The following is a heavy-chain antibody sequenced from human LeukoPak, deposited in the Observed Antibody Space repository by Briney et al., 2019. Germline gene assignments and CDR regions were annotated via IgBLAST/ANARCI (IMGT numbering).Heavy chain of an antibody. CDR1: GYTFSDYG. D-gene: IGHD5-12*01. J-gene: IGHJ5*02. CDR2: ISAYNGNT. CDR3: ARSFRYSWFDP. Sequence: GASVKVSCKTSGYTFSDYGISWVRQAPRQGLEWMGWISAYNGNTYYAQKLQGRVTMTTDTSTSTAYMELRSLRSDDTAVYYCARSFRYSWFDPWGQGTLVTVSS. V-gene: IGHV1-18*01.